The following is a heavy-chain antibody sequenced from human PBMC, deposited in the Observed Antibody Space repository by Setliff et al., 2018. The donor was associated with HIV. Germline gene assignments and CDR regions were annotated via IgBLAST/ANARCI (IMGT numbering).Heavy chain of an antibody. Sequence: LRLSCAASGFTFSNYAMTWVRQAPGKGLEWVSTIINSGGTTYYADSVKGRFTISRDNSKNTMYLQMNSLRDEDTAVYFCAKDIQCSGGSCKHFDFWGQGTRVTVSS. D-gene: IGHD2-15*01. CDR1: GFTFSNYA. J-gene: IGHJ4*02. CDR2: IINSGGTT. V-gene: IGHV3-23*01. CDR3: AKDIQCSGGSCKHFDF.